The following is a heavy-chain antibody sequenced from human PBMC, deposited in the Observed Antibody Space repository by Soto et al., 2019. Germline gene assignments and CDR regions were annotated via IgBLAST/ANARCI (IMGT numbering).Heavy chain of an antibody. CDR3: ARETVTTTYFDY. CDR2: IYYSGST. J-gene: IGHJ4*02. Sequence: QVQLQESGPGLVKPSETLSLTCTVSGGSVSSGSYYWSWIRQPPGKGLESIGYIYYSGSTNYNPSLRSRVTISVDTSKNQFSLKLSSVTAADTAVYYCARETVTTTYFDYWGQGTLVTVSS. D-gene: IGHD4-4*01. CDR1: GGSVSSGSYY. V-gene: IGHV4-61*01.